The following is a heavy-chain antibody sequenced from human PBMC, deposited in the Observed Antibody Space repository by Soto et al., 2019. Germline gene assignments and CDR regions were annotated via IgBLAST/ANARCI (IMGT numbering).Heavy chain of an antibody. CDR1: GYTFTSYA. V-gene: IGHV1-3*01. D-gene: IGHD6-13*01. CDR2: INAGNGNT. J-gene: IGHJ6*03. CDR3: ARDLLPGIAAAGDYYYYYYMDV. Sequence: ASVKVSCKASGYTFTSYAMHWVRQAPGQRLEWMGWINAGNGNTKYSQKFQGRVTITRDTSASTAYMELSSLRSEDTAVYYCARDLLPGIAAAGDYYYYYYMDVWGKGTTVTVSS.